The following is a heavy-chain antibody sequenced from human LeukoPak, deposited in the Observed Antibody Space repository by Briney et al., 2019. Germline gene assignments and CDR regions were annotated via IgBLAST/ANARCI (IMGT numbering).Heavy chain of an antibody. CDR2: ISYDGSNK. J-gene: IGHJ4*02. D-gene: IGHD6-13*01. CDR3: AEKESRGLSSSWYNFY. V-gene: IGHV3-30*18. Sequence: PGGSLRLSCAVSGFTFSSNWMSWVRQAPGKGLEWVAVISYDGSNKYYADSVKGRFTISRDNSKNTLYLQMNSLRAEDTAIYYCAEKESRGLSSSWYNFYWGQGTLVTVSS. CDR1: GFTFSSNW.